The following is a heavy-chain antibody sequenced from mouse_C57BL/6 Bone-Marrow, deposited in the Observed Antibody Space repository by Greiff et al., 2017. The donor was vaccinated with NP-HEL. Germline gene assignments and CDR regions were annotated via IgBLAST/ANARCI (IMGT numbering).Heavy chain of an antibody. Sequence: GYISYDGSNNYNPSLKNRISITRDTSKNQFFLKLNSVTTEDTATYYCAREGQTAQAFDYWGQGTTLTVSS. CDR3: AREGQTAQAFDY. D-gene: IGHD3-2*02. V-gene: IGHV3-6*01. J-gene: IGHJ2*01. CDR2: ISYDGSN.